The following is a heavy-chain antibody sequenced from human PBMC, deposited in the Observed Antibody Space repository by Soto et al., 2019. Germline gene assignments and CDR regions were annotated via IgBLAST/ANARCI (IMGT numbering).Heavy chain of an antibody. J-gene: IGHJ4*02. CDR1: GFTFSSYG. D-gene: IGHD5-12*01. V-gene: IGHV3-33*06. CDR2: IWYDGSNK. CDR3: AKDMGYDLSPLGYFDY. Sequence: QVQLVESGGGVVQPGRSLRLSCAASGFTFSSYGMHWVRQAPGKGLEWVAVIWYDGSNKYYADSVKGRFTISRDNSKNSLYLQMNSLRSEDTALYYCAKDMGYDLSPLGYFDYWGQGTLVTVSS.